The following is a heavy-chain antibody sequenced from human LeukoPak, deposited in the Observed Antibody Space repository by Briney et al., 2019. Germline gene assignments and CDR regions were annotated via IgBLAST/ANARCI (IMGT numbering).Heavy chain of an antibody. D-gene: IGHD5-18*01. CDR3: ARPRQLWSYGMDV. J-gene: IGHJ6*02. V-gene: IGHV1-8*01. Sequence: GASVTVSCKASGNTFTSYDINWVRQAPGQGLEWMGWMNPNSGITGYAQKFQGRVTMTRNTSINTAYMELSSLRSEDTAVYYCARPRQLWSYGMDVWGQGTTVTVSS. CDR1: GNTFTSYD. CDR2: MNPNSGIT.